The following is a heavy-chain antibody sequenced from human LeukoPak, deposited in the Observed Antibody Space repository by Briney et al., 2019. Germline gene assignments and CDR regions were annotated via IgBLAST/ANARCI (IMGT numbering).Heavy chain of an antibody. Sequence: PSETLSLTCTVSGGSLSSYYWSWIRQPPGKGLEWIGEINHSGSTNYNPSLKSRVTISVDTSKNQFSLKLSSVTAADTAVYYCAREDSAVAGTAGYWGQGTLVTVSS. CDR3: AREDSAVAGTAGY. CDR2: INHSGST. J-gene: IGHJ4*02. CDR1: GGSLSSYY. V-gene: IGHV4-34*01. D-gene: IGHD6-19*01.